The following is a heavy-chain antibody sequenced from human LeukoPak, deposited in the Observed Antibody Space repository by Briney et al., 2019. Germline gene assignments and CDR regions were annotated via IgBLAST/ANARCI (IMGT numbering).Heavy chain of an antibody. J-gene: IGHJ4*02. CDR2: IYYSGST. V-gene: IGHV4-30-4*07. D-gene: IGHD2-15*01. CDR3: ARGRSASRIIVVVVAATWDRYYFDY. CDR1: GGSISSGGYS. Sequence: SETLSLTCAVSGGSISSGGYSWSWIRQPPGKGLEWIGYIYYSGSTYYNPSLKSRVTISVDTSKNQFSLKLSSVTAADTAAYYCARGRSASRIIVVVVAATWDRYYFDYWGQGTLVTVSS.